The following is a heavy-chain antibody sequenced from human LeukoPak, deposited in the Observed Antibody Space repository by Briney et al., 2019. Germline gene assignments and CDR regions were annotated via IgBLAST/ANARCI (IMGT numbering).Heavy chain of an antibody. D-gene: IGHD3-22*01. CDR3: ARDPYYYDSSGYYYGSDY. Sequence: ASVTVSFKSSGGTFSSYAISWVWQAPGQGLEWMGRIIPIFGTANYAQKFQGRVTITTDESTSTAYMELSSLRSEDTAVYYCARDPYYYDSSGYYYGSDYWGQGTLVTVSS. J-gene: IGHJ4*02. V-gene: IGHV1-69*05. CDR2: IIPIFGTA. CDR1: GGTFSSYA.